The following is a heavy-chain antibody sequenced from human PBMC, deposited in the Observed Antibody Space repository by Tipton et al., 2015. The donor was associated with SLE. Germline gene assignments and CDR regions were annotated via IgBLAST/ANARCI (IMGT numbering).Heavy chain of an antibody. J-gene: IGHJ6*02. Sequence: QSGAEVKKPGASVKVSCKASGYSFTSYGINWVRQAPGQGLEWMGWISAYNGKTSYAQKFQGRFTLTTQTSASTAYMELRSLRFDVTAVYYCARDGGGIDDYRAYSYYGMDVWVQGATVTISS. V-gene: IGHV1-18*01. CDR1: GYSFTSYG. CDR3: ARDGGGIDDYRAYSYYGMDV. CDR2: ISAYNGKT. D-gene: IGHD4-11*01.